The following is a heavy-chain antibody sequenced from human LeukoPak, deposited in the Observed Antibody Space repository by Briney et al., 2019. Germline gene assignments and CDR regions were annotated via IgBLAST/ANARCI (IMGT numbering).Heavy chain of an antibody. V-gene: IGHV3-23*01. Sequence: PGGSLRLSCSASGFTFSSYSMNWVHQAPGKGLEWVSGISGSGGSTYNADFVKGRFTISRDNSKNTLYLQMNTLRAEDTAVYYCAKGTGYSSGWYNDWGQGTLVTVSS. J-gene: IGHJ4*02. CDR1: GFTFSSYS. CDR3: AKGTGYSSGWYND. CDR2: ISGSGGST. D-gene: IGHD6-19*01.